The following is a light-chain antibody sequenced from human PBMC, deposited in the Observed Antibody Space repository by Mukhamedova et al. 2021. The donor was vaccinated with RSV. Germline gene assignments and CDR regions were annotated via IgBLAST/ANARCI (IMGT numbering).Light chain of an antibody. CDR2: KAS. CDR3: QQYNSYWYS. J-gene: IGKJ2*03. V-gene: IGKV1-5*03. Sequence: WYQRRVHGKAPKLLIYKASSLESGVPSTFSGSGSGTEFTLTISSLQPDDFATYYCQQYNSYWYSFGQGTKLEIK.